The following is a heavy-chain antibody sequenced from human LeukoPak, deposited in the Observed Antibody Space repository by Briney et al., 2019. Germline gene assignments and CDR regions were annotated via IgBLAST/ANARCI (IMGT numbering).Heavy chain of an antibody. D-gene: IGHD3-3*01. J-gene: IGHJ6*03. CDR3: ARSLFRFLEWSYRSYSYYYMDV. Sequence: ASVKVSCKASGYTFTSYYMHWVRQAPGQGLEWMGIINPSGGSTSYAQKFQGRVTMTRDMSTSTAYMELSSLRSEDTAVYYCARSLFRFLEWSYRSYSYYYMDVWSKGTTVTVSS. CDR2: INPSGGST. V-gene: IGHV1-46*01. CDR1: GYTFTSYY.